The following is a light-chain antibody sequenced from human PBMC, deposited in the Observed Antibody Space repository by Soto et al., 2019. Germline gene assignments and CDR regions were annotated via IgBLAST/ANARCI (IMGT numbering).Light chain of an antibody. V-gene: IGLV2-14*01. CDR1: SSDVGGYNY. CDR2: DVN. J-gene: IGLJ2*01. CDR3: ASYTRTTTLV. Sequence: QSALTQPASVSGSPGQSITISCTGTSSDVGGYNYVSWYQHHPGKAPKLMIYDVNNRPSGISYRFSGSKSGNTASLTISGLQAEDEADYYCASYTRTTTLVFGGGTKVTVL.